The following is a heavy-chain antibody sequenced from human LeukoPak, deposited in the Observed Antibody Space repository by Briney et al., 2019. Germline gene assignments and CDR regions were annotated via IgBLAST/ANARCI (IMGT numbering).Heavy chain of an antibody. CDR1: GATLHSFA. Sequence: PGGPLRLSCAASGATLHSFAMSWVRQAPGKGLEWLAVTSGTEDSTHYADSVRGRFIISTDSSKKSLYLQMNSLRAEDTAVYYCTKDLMTGFSSGWYLGYWGLGTLVTVSS. CDR3: TKDLMTGFSSGWYLGY. J-gene: IGHJ4*02. CDR2: TSGTEDST. V-gene: IGHV3-23*01. D-gene: IGHD6-19*01.